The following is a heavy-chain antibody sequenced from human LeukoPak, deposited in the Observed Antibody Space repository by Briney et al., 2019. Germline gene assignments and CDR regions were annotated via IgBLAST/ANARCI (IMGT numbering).Heavy chain of an antibody. CDR2: IYYSGST. CDR1: GGSISSYY. D-gene: IGHD7-27*01. V-gene: IGHV4-59*01. CDR3: ARESWGHDPINKYYYYYMDV. J-gene: IGHJ6*03. Sequence: SETLSLTCTVSGGSISSYYWSWIRQPPGKGLEWLGYIYYSGSTNYNPSLKSRVTISVDTSKNQFSLKLSSVTAADTAVYSCARESWGHDPINKYYYYYMDVWGKGTTVTVSS.